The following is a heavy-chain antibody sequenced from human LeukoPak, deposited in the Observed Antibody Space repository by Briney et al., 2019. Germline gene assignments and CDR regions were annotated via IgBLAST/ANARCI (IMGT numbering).Heavy chain of an antibody. V-gene: IGHV4-34*01. CDR3: ARSIWSGYYFDY. CDR2: INHSGST. Sequence: SETLSLTCAVYGGSFSGYYWSWIRQPPGKGLEWIGEINHSGSTNYNPSLKSRVTISVDTSKNQFSLKLSSVTAADTAAYYCARSIWSGYYFDYWGQGTLVTASS. J-gene: IGHJ4*02. CDR1: GGSFSGYY. D-gene: IGHD3-3*01.